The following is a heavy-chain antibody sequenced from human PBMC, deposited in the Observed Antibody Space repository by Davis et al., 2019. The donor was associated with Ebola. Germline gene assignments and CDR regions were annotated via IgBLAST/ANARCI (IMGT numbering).Heavy chain of an antibody. CDR3: ASLGSPDYDFWGGPTFDP. Sequence: SETLSLTCAVYGGSFSGYYWSWIRQPPGKGLEWIGEINHSGSTNYNPSLKSRVTISVDTSKNQFSLKLSSVTAADTAVYYCASLGSPDYDFWGGPTFDPWGQGTLVTVSS. CDR2: INHSGST. V-gene: IGHV4-34*01. CDR1: GGSFSGYY. D-gene: IGHD3-3*01. J-gene: IGHJ5*02.